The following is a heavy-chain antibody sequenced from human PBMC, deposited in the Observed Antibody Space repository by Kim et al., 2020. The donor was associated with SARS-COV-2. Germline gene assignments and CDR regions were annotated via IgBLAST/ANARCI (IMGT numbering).Heavy chain of an antibody. CDR1: GASMKKDAYY. CDR3: AAEGLSAVRGYFDY. CDR2: ISDTGKV. D-gene: IGHD2-15*01. V-gene: IGHV4-31*03. J-gene: IGHJ4*02. Sequence: SETLYLTCTVSGASMKKDAYYWSWIGQHPGKGLEWIGYISDTGKVYYTPSLKSRLGISADTSKNQFTLTLDSVTVADTAVYYCAAEGLSAVRGYFDYWGQGALVTVSS.